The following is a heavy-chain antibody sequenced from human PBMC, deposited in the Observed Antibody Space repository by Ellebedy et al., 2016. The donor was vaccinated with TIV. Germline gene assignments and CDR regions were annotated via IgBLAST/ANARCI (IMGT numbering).Heavy chain of an antibody. CDR3: ARSNN. CDR2: INEDGSET. J-gene: IGHJ4*02. V-gene: IGHV3-7*03. Sequence: GGSLRLSXEGSGFTFSSHWMSWVRQAPGKGLEWVANINEDGSETYYADSVRGRFTISRDNAKNSLYLQLGSLRAEDTAVYFCARSNNWGQGTLVTVSS. CDR1: GFTFSSHW.